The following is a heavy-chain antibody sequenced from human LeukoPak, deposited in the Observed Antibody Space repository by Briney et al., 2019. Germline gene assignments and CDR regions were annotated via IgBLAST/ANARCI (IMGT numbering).Heavy chain of an antibody. CDR1: GYIFTNNG. CDR2: ISAYNGNT. Sequence: ASVKVSCKASGYIFTNNGITWVRQAPGQGLEWMGWISAYNGNTDYAQKFQGRVTMTTDTSTSTADMELRSLRSDDTAVYYCARVRTFGGVFDYWGQGTLVTVSS. J-gene: IGHJ4*02. CDR3: ARVRTFGGVFDY. D-gene: IGHD3-16*01. V-gene: IGHV1-18*01.